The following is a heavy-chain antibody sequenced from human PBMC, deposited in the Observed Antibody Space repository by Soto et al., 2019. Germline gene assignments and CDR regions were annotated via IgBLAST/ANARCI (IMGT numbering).Heavy chain of an antibody. CDR1: GFTFSAYY. V-gene: IGHV3-11*01. J-gene: IGHJ6*03. Sequence: GGSLRLSCAASGFTFSAYYMSWIRQAPGKGLEWVSYISSSGSTIYYADSVKGLFTISRDNAKNSLYLQMNSLRAEDTAVYYCAREFKVLRSFQLRYDYYYYIYVWAQGTSVTVS. CDR2: ISSSGSTI. CDR3: AREFKVLRSFQLRYDYYYYIYV. D-gene: IGHD3-9*01.